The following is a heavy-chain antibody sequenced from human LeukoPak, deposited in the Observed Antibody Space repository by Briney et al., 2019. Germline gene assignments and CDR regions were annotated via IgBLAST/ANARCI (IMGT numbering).Heavy chain of an antibody. CDR3: AKGFCSSASCHFFDQ. CDR1: GSSMTSSTNW. Sequence: PSETLSLTCAVSGSSMTSSTNWWSWVRQPPGMGLEWIGEIYHSGTTNYSPSLKGRVTISMDESKNHFSLNLASVTAADTAVYYCAKGFCSSASCHFFDQWGQGILVTVSS. V-gene: IGHV4-4*02. CDR2: IYHSGTT. D-gene: IGHD2-2*01. J-gene: IGHJ4*02.